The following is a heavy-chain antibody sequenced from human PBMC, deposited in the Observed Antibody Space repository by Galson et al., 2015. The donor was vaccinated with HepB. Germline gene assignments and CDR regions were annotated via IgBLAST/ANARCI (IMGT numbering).Heavy chain of an antibody. J-gene: IGHJ3*02. CDR1: GFTFSTSN. D-gene: IGHD2-2*01. CDR3: ARDPYCSTSNCVIAFDI. CDR2: ISSTSSNI. Sequence: SLRLSCAASGFTFSTSNMNWLRQAPGKGLEWVSAISSTSSNIYYADSVKGRFTISRANAQNSLYLQMNSLRAEDTAVYYCARDPYCSTSNCVIAFDIWGQGTMVAVSS. V-gene: IGHV3-21*01.